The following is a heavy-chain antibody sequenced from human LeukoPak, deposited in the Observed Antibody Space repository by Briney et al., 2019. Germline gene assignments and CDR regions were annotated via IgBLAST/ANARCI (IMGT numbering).Heavy chain of an antibody. CDR3: AKDTPSRSSGWDR. CDR1: GFTFSDYY. D-gene: IGHD6-19*01. J-gene: IGHJ4*02. CDR2: ISSSSSYT. Sequence: GGSLRLSCAASGFTFSDYYMSWIRQVPGKGLEWVSFISSSSSYTNYADSVQGRFTISRDNAKNSLYLQMNSLRAEDTAVYYCAKDTPSRSSGWDRWGQGTLVIVST. V-gene: IGHV3-11*05.